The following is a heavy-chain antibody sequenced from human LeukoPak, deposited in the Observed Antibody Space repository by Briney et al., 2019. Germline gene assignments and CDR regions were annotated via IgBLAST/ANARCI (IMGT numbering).Heavy chain of an antibody. Sequence: GGSLRLSCAASGFTFSSYSMNWVRQAPGKGLEWVSSISSSSSYIYYADSVKGRFTISRDNAKNSLYLQMNSLRAEDTAVYYCASGCSSTSCYRRRFAYWGQGTLVTVSS. CDR1: GFTFSSYS. D-gene: IGHD2-2*01. CDR3: ASGCSSTSCYRRRFAY. V-gene: IGHV3-21*01. J-gene: IGHJ4*02. CDR2: ISSSSSYI.